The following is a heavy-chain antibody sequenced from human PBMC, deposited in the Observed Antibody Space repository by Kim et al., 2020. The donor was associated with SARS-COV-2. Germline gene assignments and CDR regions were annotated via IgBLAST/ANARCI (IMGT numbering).Heavy chain of an antibody. CDR1: GFTFSSYA. D-gene: IGHD5-18*01. CDR2: ISGSGAGT. CDR3: AKGEGYRHGYSFDY. J-gene: IGHJ4*02. V-gene: IGHV3-23*01. Sequence: GGSLRLCCAASGFTFSSYAMTWVRQAPGKGLEWVSDISGSGAGTYYADSVKGRFTISRDNSKNTVSLQMNSLRVEDTAAYYCAKGEGYRHGYSFDYWGQG.